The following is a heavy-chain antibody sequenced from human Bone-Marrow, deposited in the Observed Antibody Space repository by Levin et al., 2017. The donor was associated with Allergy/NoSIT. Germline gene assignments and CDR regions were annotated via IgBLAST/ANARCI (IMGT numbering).Heavy chain of an antibody. Sequence: GGSLRLSCAASGFTFDDFAMHWVRQSPGKGLEWVSGISWNSGTIGYADSVKGRFTISRDNAKNSLYLQMDSLRVEDTAFYYCSKDLRSGCNYEFWYFELWGRGTLLTVSS. V-gene: IGHV3-9*01. J-gene: IGHJ2*01. CDR1: GFTFDDFA. CDR2: ISWNSGTI. D-gene: IGHD3/OR15-3a*01. CDR3: SKDLRSGCNYEFWYFEL.